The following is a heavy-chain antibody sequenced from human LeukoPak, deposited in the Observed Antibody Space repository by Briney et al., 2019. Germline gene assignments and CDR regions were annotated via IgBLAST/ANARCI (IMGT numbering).Heavy chain of an antibody. V-gene: IGHV3-21*01. CDR1: GFTFSSYS. CDR3: ARVVKAASPPDY. J-gene: IGHJ4*02. CDR2: ISSSSSYI. Sequence: GGSLRLSCAASGFTFSSYSMNWVRQAPGKGLEWVSSISSSSSYIYYADSVKGRFTISRDNAKNSLYLQMNSLRAEDTAVYYCARVVKAASPPDYWGQGTLVTVSS. D-gene: IGHD2-2*01.